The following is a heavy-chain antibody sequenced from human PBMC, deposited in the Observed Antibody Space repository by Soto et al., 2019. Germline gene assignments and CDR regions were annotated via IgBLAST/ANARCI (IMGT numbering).Heavy chain of an antibody. CDR3: ARDLNLKSIAVAGSNWFDP. V-gene: IGHV6-1*01. CDR2: TYYRSKWYN. D-gene: IGHD6-19*01. J-gene: IGHJ5*02. Sequence: SQTLSLTCAISGDSVSSNTAAWNWIRQSPSRGLEWLGRTYYRSKWYNDYAVSVKSRITINPDTSKNQFSLQLNSVTPEDTAVYYCARDLNLKSIAVAGSNWFDPWGQGTLVTVSS. CDR1: GDSVSSNTAA.